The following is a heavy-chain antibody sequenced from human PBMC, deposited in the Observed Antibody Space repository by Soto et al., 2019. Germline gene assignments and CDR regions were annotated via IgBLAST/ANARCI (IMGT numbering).Heavy chain of an antibody. Sequence: GGSLRLSCAASGFTFSSYAMSWVRQAPGKGLEWVSGISGSGGNTYYANSVQGRFTISRDNSKNTVYLQMGSLRPEDMAVYYCARRARPDFYYMDVWGKGTTVTVSS. V-gene: IGHV3-23*01. D-gene: IGHD6-6*01. CDR2: ISGSGGNT. CDR3: ARRARPDFYYMDV. J-gene: IGHJ6*03. CDR1: GFTFSSYA.